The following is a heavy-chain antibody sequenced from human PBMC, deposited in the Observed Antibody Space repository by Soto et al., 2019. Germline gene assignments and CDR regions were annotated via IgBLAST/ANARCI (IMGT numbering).Heavy chain of an antibody. Sequence: EVQLLESGGGLVQPGGSVRVSCAASGFTFSSYAMNWVRQAPGKGLEWVSSIGGSGSTTYYADSVKGRFTISRDNSKNTLYLQMNSLTAEDTAVYYRAKDNYGDYYYYGMDVWGQGTTVTVSS. V-gene: IGHV3-23*01. CDR1: GFTFSSYA. D-gene: IGHD4-17*01. J-gene: IGHJ6*02. CDR3: AKDNYGDYYYYGMDV. CDR2: IGGSGSTT.